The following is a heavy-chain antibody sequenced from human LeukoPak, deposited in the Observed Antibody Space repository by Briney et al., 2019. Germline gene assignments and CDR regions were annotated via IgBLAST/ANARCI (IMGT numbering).Heavy chain of an antibody. CDR2: IKQDGSEK. V-gene: IGHV3-7*01. D-gene: IGHD2-2*01. J-gene: IGHJ4*02. CDR3: ARAPEPYIVVVPAAIHFDY. Sequence: GGSLRLSCAASGFTFSSFWMSWVRQAPGKGLEWVANIKQDGSEKYYVDSVKGRFTISRDNAKNSLYLQMNSLRAEDTAVYYCARAPEPYIVVVPAAIHFDYWGQGTLVTVSS. CDR1: GFTFSSFW.